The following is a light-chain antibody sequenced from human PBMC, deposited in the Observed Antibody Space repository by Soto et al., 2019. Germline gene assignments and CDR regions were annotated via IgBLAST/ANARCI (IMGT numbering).Light chain of an antibody. CDR3: QQYNNWPPGT. J-gene: IGKJ2*02. CDR1: QSVSSN. Sequence: EIVMTQSPATLSVSPGERATLSCRASQSVSSNLAWYQQKPGQAPRLLIYGASTRATGIPARFSGSGSGTEFTLTISSLQSEDFSVYYCQQYNNWPPGTLGQGTKVEI. V-gene: IGKV3D-15*01. CDR2: GAS.